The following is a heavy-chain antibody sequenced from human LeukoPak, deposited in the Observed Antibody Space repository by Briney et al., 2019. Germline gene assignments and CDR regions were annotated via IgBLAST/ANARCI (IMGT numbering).Heavy chain of an antibody. CDR3: ARDRRVGSGWYGWYGY. CDR1: GYTFTGYY. V-gene: IGHV1-2*06. J-gene: IGHJ4*02. D-gene: IGHD6-19*01. Sequence: ASVKVSCKASGYTFTGYYMHWVRQAPGQGLEWMGRINPNSGGTNYAQKFQGRVTMTRDTSISTAYMELSRLRSDDTAVYYCARDRRVGSGWYGWYGYWGQGTLVTVSS. CDR2: INPNSGGT.